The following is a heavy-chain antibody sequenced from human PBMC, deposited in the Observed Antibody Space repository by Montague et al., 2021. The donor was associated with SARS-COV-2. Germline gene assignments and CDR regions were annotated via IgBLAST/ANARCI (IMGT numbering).Heavy chain of an antibody. CDR1: GDSISSYY. Sequence: SETLSLTCSVSGDSISSYYYNWIRQTPGKGLEWIGYAYYVPSTNSANTSSNPSLERRVTISLDTSENQFSLKLSSVTAADTAVYYCARTWRFGQSYGLDIWGQGTMVTVSS. J-gene: IGHJ3*02. D-gene: IGHD3-16*01. CDR2: AYYVPSTNSANT. CDR3: ARTWRFGQSYGLDI. V-gene: IGHV4-59*01.